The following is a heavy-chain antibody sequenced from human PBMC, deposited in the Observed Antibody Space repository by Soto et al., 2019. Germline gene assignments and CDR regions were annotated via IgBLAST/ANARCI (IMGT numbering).Heavy chain of an antibody. J-gene: IGHJ6*02. CDR1: GFTFSSYG. V-gene: IGHV3-30*18. D-gene: IGHD6-19*01. Sequence: QPGGSLRLSCAASGFTFSSYGMHWVRQAPGKGLEWVAVISYDGSNKYYADSVKGRFTISRDNSKNTLYLQMNSLRAEDTAVYYCAKDLEFGGWYSYYYGMDVWGQGTTVTVSS. CDR3: AKDLEFGGWYSYYYGMDV. CDR2: ISYDGSNK.